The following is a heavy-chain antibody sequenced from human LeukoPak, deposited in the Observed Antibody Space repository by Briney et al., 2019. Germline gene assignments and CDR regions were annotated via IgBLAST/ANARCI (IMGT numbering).Heavy chain of an antibody. V-gene: IGHV3-21*01. D-gene: IGHD3-3*01. Sequence: PGGSLRLSCAASGFTFSSYSMNWVRQAPGKGLEWVSSISSSSSYIYYADSVKGRFTISRDNAKNSLYLQMNSLRAEDTAVYYCASLLRFLESDAFDIWGQGTMVTVSS. CDR2: ISSSSSYI. J-gene: IGHJ3*02. CDR3: ASLLRFLESDAFDI. CDR1: GFTFSSYS.